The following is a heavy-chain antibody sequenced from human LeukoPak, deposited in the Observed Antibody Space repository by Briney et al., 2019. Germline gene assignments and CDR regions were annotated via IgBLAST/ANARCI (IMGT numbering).Heavy chain of an antibody. Sequence: PGGSLRLSCAASGFTFSSYAMHWVSQAPGKGLEWVAVISYDGSNKYYADSVKGRFTISRDNSKNTLYLQMNSLRAEDTAVYYCARDLEGGHWGQGTLVTVSS. CDR3: ARDLEGGH. V-gene: IGHV3-30*14. D-gene: IGHD2-15*01. CDR1: GFTFSSYA. CDR2: ISYDGSNK. J-gene: IGHJ4*02.